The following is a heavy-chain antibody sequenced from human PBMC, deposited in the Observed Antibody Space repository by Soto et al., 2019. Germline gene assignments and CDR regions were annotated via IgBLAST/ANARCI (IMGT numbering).Heavy chain of an antibody. J-gene: IGHJ4*02. CDR1: GGTFSSYT. D-gene: IGHD6-6*01. CDR3: ARAPGGSSSAALDY. V-gene: IGHV1-69*02. CDR2: IIPILGIA. Sequence: SVKVSCKASGGTFSSYTISWVRQAPGQGLEWMGRIIPILGIANYAQKFQGRVTITADKSTSTAYMELSSLRSEDTAVYYCARAPGGSSSAALDYWGQGTLVTVSS.